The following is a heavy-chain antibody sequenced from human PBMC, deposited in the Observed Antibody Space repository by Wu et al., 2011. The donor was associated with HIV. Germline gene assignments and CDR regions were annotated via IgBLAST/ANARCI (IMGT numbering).Heavy chain of an antibody. J-gene: IGHJ3*02. CDR3: ASRLLLSRDGYNWMVPDDAFDI. CDR1: GYTFTSYG. Sequence: QVQLVQSGAEVKKPGASVKVSCKASGYTFTSYGISWVRQAPGQGLEWMGWISAYNGDTNYAQKLQGRVTMTTDTSTSTAYMELRSLRSDDTAVYYCASRLLLSRDGYNWMVPDDAFDIWGQGTMVTVSS. V-gene: IGHV1-18*01. D-gene: IGHD5-24*01. CDR2: ISAYNGDT.